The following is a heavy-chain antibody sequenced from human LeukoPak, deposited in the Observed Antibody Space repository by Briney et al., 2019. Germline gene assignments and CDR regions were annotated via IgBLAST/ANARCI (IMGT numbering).Heavy chain of an antibody. J-gene: IGHJ4*02. CDR2: INPNSGGT. CDR1: GYTFTGYY. Sequence: ASVKVSCKASGYTFTGYYMHWVRPAPGQGLEWMGWINPNSGGTNYAQKFQGRVTMTRDTSISTAYMELSRLRSDDTAVYYCARPVGGSYISGYWGQGTLVTVSS. V-gene: IGHV1-2*02. D-gene: IGHD1-26*01. CDR3: ARPVGGSYISGY.